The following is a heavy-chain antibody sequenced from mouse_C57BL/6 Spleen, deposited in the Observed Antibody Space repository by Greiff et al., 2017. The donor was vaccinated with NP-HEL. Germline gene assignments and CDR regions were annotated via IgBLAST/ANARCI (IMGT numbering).Heavy chain of an antibody. Sequence: EVKLQESGPELVKPGDSVKISCKASGYSFTGYFMNWVMQSHGKSLEWIGRINPYNGDTFYNQKFKGKATLTVDKSSSTAHMELRSLTSEDSAVYYCARSEGHYYGTSAWFAYWGQGTLVTVSA. CDR1: GYSFTGYF. CDR2: INPYNGDT. CDR3: ARSEGHYYGTSAWFAY. V-gene: IGHV1-20*01. D-gene: IGHD1-1*01. J-gene: IGHJ3*01.